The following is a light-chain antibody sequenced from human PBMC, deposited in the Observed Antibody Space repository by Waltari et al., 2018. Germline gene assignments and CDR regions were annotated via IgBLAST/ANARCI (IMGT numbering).Light chain of an antibody. CDR1: QTISSY. J-gene: IGKJ1*01. CDR2: AAS. V-gene: IGKV1-39*01. CDR3: QQSYITPWT. Sequence: DIQMTRSPSSLSASVVDRTTITCRASQTISSYVNWYQKKPGKAPNLLIYAASSLQSGAPSRFSGSGSGTDFTLTISSLQPEDFATYFCQQSYITPWTFGEGTKVEIK.